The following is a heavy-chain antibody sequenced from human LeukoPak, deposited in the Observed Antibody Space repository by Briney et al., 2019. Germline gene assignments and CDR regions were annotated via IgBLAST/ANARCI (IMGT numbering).Heavy chain of an antibody. CDR3: ARHHMATIAY. J-gene: IGHJ4*02. D-gene: IGHD5-24*01. V-gene: IGHV5-51*01. CDR2: IYPGDSDT. CDR1: GFSFTSYW. Sequence: GESLKISCKGSGFSFTSYWIAWVRQVPVKGLQWMGIIYPGDSDTSYSPSFQGQVTISVDKSISTAYLQWSSLKASDTAMYYCARHHMATIAYWGQGTLVTVSS.